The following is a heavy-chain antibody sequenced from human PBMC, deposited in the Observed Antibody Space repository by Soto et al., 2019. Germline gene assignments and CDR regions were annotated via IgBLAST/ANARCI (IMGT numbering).Heavy chain of an antibody. D-gene: IGHD2-15*01. CDR3: ARDEFEGLLPYYFDY. CDR1: GYTFTSYG. V-gene: IGHV1-18*01. CDR2: ISAYNGNT. Sequence: QVQLVQSGAEVKKPGASVKVSCKASGYTFTSYGISWVRQAPGQGLEWMGWISAYNGNTNYAQKLQGRVPMTTDTATSTAYMELRSLRSDDTAVYYCARDEFEGLLPYYFDYWGQGTLVTVSS. J-gene: IGHJ4*02.